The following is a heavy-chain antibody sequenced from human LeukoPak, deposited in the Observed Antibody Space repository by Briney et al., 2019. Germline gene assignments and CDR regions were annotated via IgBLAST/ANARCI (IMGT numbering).Heavy chain of an antibody. CDR3: TRPEEGADY. J-gene: IGHJ4*02. CDR1: GFTFSGSA. CDR2: IRSKANSYAT. D-gene: IGHD3-16*01. V-gene: IGHV3-73*01. Sequence: PGGSLRLSCAASGFTFSGSAMHWVRQTSGKGLEWVGRIRSKANSYATAYAASVKGRFTISRDDSKNTAYLQMNSLKTEDTAVYYCTRPEEGADYWGQGTLVTVSS.